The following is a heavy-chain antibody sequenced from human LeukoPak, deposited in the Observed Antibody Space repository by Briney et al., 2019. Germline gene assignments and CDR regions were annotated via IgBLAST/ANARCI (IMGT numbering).Heavy chain of an antibody. CDR3: AKHYGSGTYDYFDY. Sequence: GGSLRLSCAASGFTFSSYAMSWVRQAPGKGLEWVSAISGNGGSTYYADSVKGRFTISRDNSKNTLYLEMNSLRAEDTAVYYCAKHYGSGTYDYFDYWGQGTLVTVSS. CDR1: GFTFSSYA. V-gene: IGHV3-23*01. CDR2: ISGNGGST. D-gene: IGHD3-10*01. J-gene: IGHJ4*02.